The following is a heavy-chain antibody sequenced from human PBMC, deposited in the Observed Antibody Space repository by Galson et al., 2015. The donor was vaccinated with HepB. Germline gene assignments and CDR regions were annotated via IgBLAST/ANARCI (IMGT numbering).Heavy chain of an antibody. J-gene: IGHJ5*02. Sequence: SCTASGSPFSPYGIRWVRQAPGQGLEWMGWISVYNGHTDYAQHLPGRVTMTTDASTSTAYMELRSLRFDDTAIYYCARDHMMTTKSWFAPWGQGTLVTVSS. CDR1: GSPFSPYG. CDR2: ISVYNGHT. CDR3: ARDHMMTTKSWFAP. D-gene: IGHD3-16*01. V-gene: IGHV1-18*01.